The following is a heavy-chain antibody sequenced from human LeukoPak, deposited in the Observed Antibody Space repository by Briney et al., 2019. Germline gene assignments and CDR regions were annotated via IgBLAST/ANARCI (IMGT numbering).Heavy chain of an antibody. CDR1: GGTFSSYA. CDR3: ARDPIVGATKGSFDY. Sequence: RGASVKVSCKASGGTFSSYAISWVRQAPGQGLEWMGWISAYNGNTNYAQKLQGRVTMTTDTSTSTAYMELRSLRSDDTAVYYCARDPIVGATKGSFDYWGQGTLVTVSS. CDR2: ISAYNGNT. J-gene: IGHJ4*02. V-gene: IGHV1-18*01. D-gene: IGHD1-26*01.